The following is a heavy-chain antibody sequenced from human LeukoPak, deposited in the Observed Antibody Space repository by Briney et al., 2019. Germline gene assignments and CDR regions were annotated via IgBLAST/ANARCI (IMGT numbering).Heavy chain of an antibody. CDR2: IYYSGST. D-gene: IGHD5-18*01. V-gene: IGHV4-61*01. CDR3: AGYSYGIYYGMDV. Sequence: SETLSLTCTVSGGSVSSGSYYWSWIRQPPGKGLEWIGYIYYSGSTNYNPSLKSRVTISVDTSKNQFSLKLSSETAADTAVYYCAGYSYGIYYGMDVWGQGTTVTVSS. CDR1: GGSVSSGSYY. J-gene: IGHJ6*02.